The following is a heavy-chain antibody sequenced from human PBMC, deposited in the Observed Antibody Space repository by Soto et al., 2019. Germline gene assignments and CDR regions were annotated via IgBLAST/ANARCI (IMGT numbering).Heavy chain of an antibody. J-gene: IGHJ5*02. CDR1: GGSISSGGYS. CDR3: ARASTYYYDSSGYSPYNWFDP. V-gene: IGHV4-30-2*01. CDR2: IYHSGST. D-gene: IGHD3-22*01. Sequence: PSETLSLTCAVSGGSISSGGYSWSWIRQPPGKGLEWIGYIYHSGSTYYNPSLNSRVTISVDRSKNQFSLKLSSVTAADTAVYYCARASTYYYDSSGYSPYNWFDPWGQGTLVTVSS.